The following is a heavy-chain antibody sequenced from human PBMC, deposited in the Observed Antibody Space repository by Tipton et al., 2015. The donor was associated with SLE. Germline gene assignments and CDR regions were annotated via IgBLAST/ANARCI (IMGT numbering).Heavy chain of an antibody. V-gene: IGHV4-4*09. J-gene: IGHJ3*02. Sequence: TLSLTCAVYGGSFSVHYWSWSWIRQPPGKGLEWIGYIYTSGSTNYNPSLKSRVTLSIDTSKNQFSLKLSSVTAADTAVYYCARPSGFDSFDIWGQGTMVTVSS. CDR1: GGSFSVHY. CDR2: IYTSGST. CDR3: ARPSGFDSFDI. D-gene: IGHD3-22*01.